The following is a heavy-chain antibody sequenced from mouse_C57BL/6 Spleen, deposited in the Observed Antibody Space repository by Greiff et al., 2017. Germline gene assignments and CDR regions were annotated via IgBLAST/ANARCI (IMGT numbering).Heavy chain of an antibody. CDR1: GYTFTDYD. J-gene: IGHJ3*01. Sequence: QVQLQQSGAELVRPGASVTLSCKASGYTFTDYDMHWVKQTPVHGLEWIGAIDPETGGTAYNQKFKGKAILTADKSSSTAYMELRSLTSEDSAVYYCTRKGMDDYDSWLAFWGQGTLVTVSA. V-gene: IGHV1-15*01. D-gene: IGHD2-4*01. CDR2: IDPETGGT. CDR3: TRKGMDDYDSWLAF.